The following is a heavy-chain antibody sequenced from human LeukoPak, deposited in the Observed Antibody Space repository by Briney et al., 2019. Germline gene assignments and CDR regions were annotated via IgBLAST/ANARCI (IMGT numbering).Heavy chain of an antibody. CDR3: ARVRKLLWFGELSGDAYYFDY. CDR2: ISYDGSNK. J-gene: IGHJ4*02. Sequence: GGSLRLSCAASGFTFSNAWMSWVRQAPGKGLEWVAVISYDGSNKYYADSVKGRFTISRDNSKNTLYLQMNSLRAEDTAVYYCARVRKLLWFGELSGDAYYFDYWGQGTLVTVSS. V-gene: IGHV3-30-3*01. D-gene: IGHD3-10*01. CDR1: GFTFSNAW.